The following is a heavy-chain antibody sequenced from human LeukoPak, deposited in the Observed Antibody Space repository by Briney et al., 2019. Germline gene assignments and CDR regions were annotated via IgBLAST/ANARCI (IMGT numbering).Heavy chain of an antibody. Sequence: GGSLRLSCAASGFTFSSYAMSWVRQAPGKGLEWVSAISGSGGSTYYADSVKGRFTISRDNSKNTLYLQMNSLRAEDTAVYYCAPPGNKDIVVVVPIDYWGQGTLVTVSS. V-gene: IGHV3-23*01. CDR1: GFTFSSYA. CDR3: APPGNKDIVVVVPIDY. D-gene: IGHD2-15*01. J-gene: IGHJ4*02. CDR2: ISGSGGST.